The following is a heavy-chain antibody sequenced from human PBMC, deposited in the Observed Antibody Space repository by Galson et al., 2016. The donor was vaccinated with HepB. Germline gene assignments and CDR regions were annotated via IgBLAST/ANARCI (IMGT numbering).Heavy chain of an antibody. Sequence: SLRLSCAASGFTLSSCRCAMSWARQAPGKGLEWVAGITDTGINSYYADSVKGRFTISRDTSKNTLYLQMDGLRAEDTAVYYCAKYGWGTYVPVEFWGQGPLVTVSS. CDR2: ITDTGINS. J-gene: IGHJ4*02. CDR3: AKYGWGTYVPVEF. D-gene: IGHD3-10*01. V-gene: IGHV3-23*01. CDR1: GFTLSSCRCA.